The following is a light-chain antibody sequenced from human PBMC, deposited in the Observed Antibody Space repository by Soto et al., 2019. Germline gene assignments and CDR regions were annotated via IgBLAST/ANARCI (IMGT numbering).Light chain of an antibody. V-gene: IGLV2-14*01. CDR1: SSDVGRYNF. CDR3: SSYTTSTTLV. Sequence: QSALTQPAPVSGSPGQSITISCTGTSSDVGRYNFVSWYQQHPGKAPKLMIYEVSNRPSGVSSRFSGSKSGNTASLTISGLQSGDEADYYCSSYTTSTTLVFGGGTKLTVL. J-gene: IGLJ3*02. CDR2: EVS.